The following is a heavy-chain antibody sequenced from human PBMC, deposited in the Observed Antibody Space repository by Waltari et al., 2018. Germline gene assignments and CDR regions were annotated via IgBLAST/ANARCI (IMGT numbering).Heavy chain of an antibody. V-gene: IGHV4-39*02. CDR3: ARSVAARRINWFDP. D-gene: IGHD6-6*01. J-gene: IGHJ5*02. Sequence: QLQLQESGPGLLRPSETLSLTCTAAAGSISSTTDSWGWIRQPPGKGLEWIGSINHTGSIYYNPSLKTRVTISADTSRQHLSLKLRSVTAADTALYYCARSVAARRINWFDPWGQGTLVTVSS. CDR2: INHTGSI. CDR1: AGSISSTTDS.